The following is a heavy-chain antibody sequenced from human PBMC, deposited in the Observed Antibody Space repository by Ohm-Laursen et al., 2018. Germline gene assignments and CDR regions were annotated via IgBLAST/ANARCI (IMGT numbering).Heavy chain of an antibody. D-gene: IGHD1-1*01. CDR2: IKQDGSEK. CDR3: ASDQSTDYYYYYGMDV. J-gene: IGHJ6*02. Sequence: SLRLSCSAPGFTFSTYWMSWVRQAPGKGLEWVANIKQDGSEKYYVDSVKGRFTISRDNAKNSLYLQMNSLRAEDTAVYYCASDQSTDYYYYYGMDVWGQGTTVTVSS. V-gene: IGHV3-7*01. CDR1: GFTFSTYW.